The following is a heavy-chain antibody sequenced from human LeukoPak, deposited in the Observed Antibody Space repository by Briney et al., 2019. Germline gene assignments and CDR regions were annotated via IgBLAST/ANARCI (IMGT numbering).Heavy chain of an antibody. CDR3: AKDFRIGYSAHFDY. CDR1: GFTFRSHA. V-gene: IGHV3-23*01. D-gene: IGHD2-21*01. J-gene: IGHJ4*02. Sequence: GGSLRLSCVGSGFTFRSHAMSWVRQAPEKGLEFVSGIYENGGTTYYADSVKGRFSISRDNSKNTLHLQMDSLRSEDTAVYYCAKDFRIGYSAHFDYWGQGALVTVSS. CDR2: IYENGGTT.